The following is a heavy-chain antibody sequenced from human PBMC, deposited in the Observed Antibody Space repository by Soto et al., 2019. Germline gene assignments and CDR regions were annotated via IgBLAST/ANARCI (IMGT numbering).Heavy chain of an antibody. CDR1: GGSFSGYY. Sequence: PSETLSLTCAVYGGSFSGYYWSWTRQPPGKGLEWIGEINHSGSTNYNPSLKSRVTISVDTSKNQFSLKLSSVTAADTAVYYCERRGRDSSNYSRPQYYYGMDVWGQGTTVTVSS. V-gene: IGHV4-34*01. CDR2: INHSGST. D-gene: IGHD3-22*01. J-gene: IGHJ6*02. CDR3: ERRGRDSSNYSRPQYYYGMDV.